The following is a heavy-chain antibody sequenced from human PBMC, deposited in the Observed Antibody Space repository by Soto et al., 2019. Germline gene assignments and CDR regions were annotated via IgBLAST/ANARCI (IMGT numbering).Heavy chain of an antibody. Sequence: QVQLVESGGGVVQPGRSLRLSCAASGFTFSSYGMHWVRQAPGKGLEWVAVIWYDGSNKYYADSVKGRFTISRDNSKNTLYLQMNSLRAEDTAVYYCAREVSGSGAGTSWFDPWGHGTLVTVSS. CDR1: GFTFSSYG. CDR3: AREVSGSGAGTSWFDP. J-gene: IGHJ5*02. CDR2: IWYDGSNK. D-gene: IGHD6-19*01. V-gene: IGHV3-33*01.